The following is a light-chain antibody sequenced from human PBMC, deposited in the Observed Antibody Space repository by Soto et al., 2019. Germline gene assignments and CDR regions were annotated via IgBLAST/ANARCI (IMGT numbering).Light chain of an antibody. CDR2: HNN. CDR1: GSNIGSNY. V-gene: IGLV1-47*01. J-gene: IGLJ2*01. Sequence: QSVLTQPPSASGTPGQRVTISCSGSGSNIGSNYVSWYQHLPGTAPHLLIYHNNRRPSGVPDRFSGSKSGTSASLAIRGLRSDDEADYYCSAWDDSLSGRLFGVGTKRTGL. CDR3: SAWDDSLSGRL.